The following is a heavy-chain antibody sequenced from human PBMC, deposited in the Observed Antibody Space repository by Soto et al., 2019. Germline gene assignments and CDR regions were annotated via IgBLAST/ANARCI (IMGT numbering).Heavy chain of an antibody. Sequence: GGSLRLSCAASGFIFNTNSMNWVRQVPGRGLQWLSSISSSGSFKSYGDSVKGRFTISRDNAKNSLFLQMNNLRADDTGLYFCARDPHNPGTSSWDADSWGQGTLVTVSS. V-gene: IGHV3-21*01. CDR3: ARDPHNPGTSSWDADS. J-gene: IGHJ4*02. CDR2: ISSSGSFK. CDR1: GFIFNTNS. D-gene: IGHD1-1*01.